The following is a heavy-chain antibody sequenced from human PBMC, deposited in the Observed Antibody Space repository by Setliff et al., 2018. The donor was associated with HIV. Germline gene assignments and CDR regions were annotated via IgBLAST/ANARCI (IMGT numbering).Heavy chain of an antibody. D-gene: IGHD3-9*01. J-gene: IGHJ4*02. V-gene: IGHV4-61*09. CDR2: IYTSGSP. Sequence: SETLSLTCSVSGGSVNSGNYHWAWIRQPAGKGLEWIGHIYTSGSPHYKSSLTSRVIMSLDTSENQFSLKLSSVTAADTAVYYCVRNSFDYVEEEWGQGTQVTVSS. CDR3: VRNSFDYVEEE. CDR1: GGSVNSGNYH.